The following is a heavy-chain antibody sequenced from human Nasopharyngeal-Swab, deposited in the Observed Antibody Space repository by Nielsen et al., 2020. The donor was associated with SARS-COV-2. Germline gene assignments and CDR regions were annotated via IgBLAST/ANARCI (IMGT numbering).Heavy chain of an antibody. Sequence: GESLKISCAASGFTFSSYWMSWVRQAPGKGLEWVANIKRDGSDKNYVDSVKGRFTISRDNAKNSLYLQMNSLRPEDTAVYYCAKAEDTATPFDYWGQGTLVTVSS. CDR3: AKAEDTATPFDY. CDR1: GFTFSSYW. J-gene: IGHJ4*02. CDR2: IKRDGSDK. V-gene: IGHV3-7*01. D-gene: IGHD5-18*01.